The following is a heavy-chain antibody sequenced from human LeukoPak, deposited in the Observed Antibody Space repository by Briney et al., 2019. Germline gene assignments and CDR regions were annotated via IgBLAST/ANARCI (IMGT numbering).Heavy chain of an antibody. D-gene: IGHD4-17*01. J-gene: IGHJ4*02. Sequence: ASVKVSCKASGGTFSSYAISWVRQAPGQGLEWMGRIIPIFGTANYAQKFQGRATITTDESTSTAYMELSSLRSEDTAVYYCARGIAVTLDYWGQGTLVTVSS. CDR3: ARGIAVTLDY. CDR1: GGTFSSYA. V-gene: IGHV1-69*05. CDR2: IIPIFGTA.